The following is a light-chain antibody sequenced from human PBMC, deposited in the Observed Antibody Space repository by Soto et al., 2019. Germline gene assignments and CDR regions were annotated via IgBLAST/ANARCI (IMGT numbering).Light chain of an antibody. CDR3: QQYGSSPGT. V-gene: IGKV3-20*01. CDR1: QTVTSNY. Sequence: EIVLTQSPGTLSSSPGERATLSCRASQTVTSNYLAWYQQKPGQAPRLLFFGASIRATGLPDRFSGGGSGTDFTLTISRLEPEDFAVYYCQQYGSSPGTFGQGTKVHIK. CDR2: GAS. J-gene: IGKJ1*01.